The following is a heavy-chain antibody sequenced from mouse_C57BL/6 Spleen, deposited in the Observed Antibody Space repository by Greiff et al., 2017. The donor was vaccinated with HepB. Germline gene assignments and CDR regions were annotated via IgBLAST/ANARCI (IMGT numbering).Heavy chain of an antibody. CDR3: ARTLYPHYAMDY. Sequence: DVQLVESGGGLVKPGGSLKLSCAASGFTFSDYGMHWVRQAPEKGLEWVAYISSGSSTIYYADTVKGRFTISRDNAKNTLFLQMTSLRSEDTAMYYCARTLYPHYAMDYWGQGTSVTVSS. V-gene: IGHV5-17*01. CDR1: GFTFSDYG. J-gene: IGHJ4*01. D-gene: IGHD2-3*01. CDR2: ISSGSSTI.